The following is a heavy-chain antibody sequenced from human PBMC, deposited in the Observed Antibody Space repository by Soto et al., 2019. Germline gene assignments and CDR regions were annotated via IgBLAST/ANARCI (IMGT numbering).Heavy chain of an antibody. CDR1: GGSINDNQYY. Sequence: TSETLSLTCTVSGGSINDNQYYWGWIRQAPGKGPEWIGSIYYSGTTHYSPSLQSRVTLSVDTSRNQFSLKLSSVTAADTAVYYCARRYDYVWGSFRHFDYWSQGILVTVTS. D-gene: IGHD3-16*02. J-gene: IGHJ4*02. CDR3: ARRYDYVWGSFRHFDY. CDR2: IYYSGTT. V-gene: IGHV4-39*01.